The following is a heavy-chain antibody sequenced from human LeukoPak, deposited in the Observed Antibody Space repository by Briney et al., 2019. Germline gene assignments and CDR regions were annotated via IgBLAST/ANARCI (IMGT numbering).Heavy chain of an antibody. CDR2: INWNGGST. D-gene: IGHD3-22*01. V-gene: IGHV3-20*01. Sequence: PGGSLRLSCAASGFTFDDYGMSWVRQAPGKGLEWVSGINWNGGSTGYADSVKGRFTISRDNAKNSLYLQMNSLRAEDTALYHCARDKDYYDSSGYYYLYYFDYWGQGTLVTVSS. CDR1: GFTFDDYG. J-gene: IGHJ4*02. CDR3: ARDKDYYDSSGYYYLYYFDY.